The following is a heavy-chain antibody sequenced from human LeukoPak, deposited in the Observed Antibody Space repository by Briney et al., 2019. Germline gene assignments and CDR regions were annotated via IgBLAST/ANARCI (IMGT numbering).Heavy chain of an antibody. J-gene: IGHJ5*02. CDR2: IDWDDDK. CDR3: ARQIVGATTSWFDP. D-gene: IGHD1-26*01. Sequence: SGPALVKPTQTLTLTCTFSGFSLSTSGMCVSWIRQPPGKALEWLALIDWDDDKYYSTSLKTRLTISKDTSKNQEVLTMTNMDPVDTATYYCARQIVGATTSWFDPWGQGTLVTVSS. V-gene: IGHV2-70*01. CDR1: GFSLSTSGMC.